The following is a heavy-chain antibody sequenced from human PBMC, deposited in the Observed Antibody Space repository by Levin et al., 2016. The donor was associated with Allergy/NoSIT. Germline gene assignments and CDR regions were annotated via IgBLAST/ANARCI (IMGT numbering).Heavy chain of an antibody. Sequence: WIRQPPGKGLEWVSYISSSSSYTNYADSVKGRFTISRDNAKNSLYLQMNSLRAEDTAVYYCARLDPAYDAFDIWGQGTMVTVSS. V-gene: IGHV3-11*06. D-gene: IGHD2-21*01. J-gene: IGHJ3*02. CDR3: ARLDPAYDAFDI. CDR2: ISSSSSYT.